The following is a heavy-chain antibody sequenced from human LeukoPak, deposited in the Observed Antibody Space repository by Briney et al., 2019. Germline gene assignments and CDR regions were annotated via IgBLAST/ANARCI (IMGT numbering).Heavy chain of an antibody. V-gene: IGHV3-53*01. CDR1: GFTFSGYS. J-gene: IGHJ3*02. CDR3: AIQAGGVVVDDAFDI. D-gene: IGHD3-22*01. CDR2: IYSGGST. Sequence: QSGGSLRLSCAASGFTFSGYSLNWVRQAPGKGLEWVSVIYSGGSTYYADSVKGRFTISRDNSKNTLYLQMNSLRAEDTAVYYCAIQAGGVVVDDAFDIWGQGTMVTVSS.